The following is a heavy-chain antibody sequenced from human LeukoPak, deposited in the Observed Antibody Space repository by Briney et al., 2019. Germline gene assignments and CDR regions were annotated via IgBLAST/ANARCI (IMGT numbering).Heavy chain of an antibody. CDR3: ARTSSGLGLGYFDY. CDR1: GGSISSSNW. CDR2: IYYSGST. Sequence: SGTLSLTCAVSGGSISSSNWWSWVRQPPGKGLEWIGYIYYSGSTNYNPSLKSRVTISVDTSKNQFSLKLSSVTAADTAVYYCARTSSGLGLGYFDYWGQGTLVTVSS. D-gene: IGHD6-19*01. J-gene: IGHJ4*02. V-gene: IGHV4-4*02.